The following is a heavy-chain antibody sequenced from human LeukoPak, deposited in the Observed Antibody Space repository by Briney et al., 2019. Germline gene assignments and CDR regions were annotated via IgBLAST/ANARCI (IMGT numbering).Heavy chain of an antibody. CDR3: ARGRNYFQIDY. Sequence: GSLRLSCAASGFTVSSSDITWVRQTPGKGLEWVSVTYSGGNTDYADSVKGRFTISRDNSKNTLYLQMSSLRVEDTAIYYCARGRNYFQIDYWGQGTFVIVSS. CDR2: TYSGGNT. J-gene: IGHJ4*02. D-gene: IGHD2/OR15-2a*01. CDR1: GFTVSSSD. V-gene: IGHV3-53*01.